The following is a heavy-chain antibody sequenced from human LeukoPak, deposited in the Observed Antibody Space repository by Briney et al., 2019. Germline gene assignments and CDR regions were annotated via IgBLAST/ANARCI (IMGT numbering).Heavy chain of an antibody. Sequence: PGGSLRLSCAASGFTFSSYSVNWVRQAPGKGLEWVSSISSSSSYIYYADSVKGRFTISRDNAKNSLYLQMNSLRAEDTAVYYCARDRCSSTSCSCNYWGQGTLVTVSS. D-gene: IGHD2-2*01. CDR3: ARDRCSSTSCSCNY. CDR2: ISSSSSYI. CDR1: GFTFSSYS. J-gene: IGHJ4*02. V-gene: IGHV3-21*01.